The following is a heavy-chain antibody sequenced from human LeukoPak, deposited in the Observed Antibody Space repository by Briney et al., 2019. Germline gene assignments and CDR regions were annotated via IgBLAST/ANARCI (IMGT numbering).Heavy chain of an antibody. CDR2: ISAYNGNT. J-gene: IGHJ3*02. D-gene: IGHD3-22*01. V-gene: IGHV1-18*01. CDR3: ARVLRSHYYDSSGSKVIDAFDI. Sequence: ASVKVSCKASGYTFTSYGISWVRQAPGQGLEWMGWISAYNGNTNYAQKLQGRVTMTTDTSTSTAYMELRSLRSDDTAVYYCARVLRSHYYDSSGSKVIDAFDIWGQGTMVTVSS. CDR1: GYTFTSYG.